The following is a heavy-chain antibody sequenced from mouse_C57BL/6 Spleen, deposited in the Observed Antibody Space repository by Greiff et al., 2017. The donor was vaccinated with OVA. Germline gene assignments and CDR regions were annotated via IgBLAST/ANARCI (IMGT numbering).Heavy chain of an antibody. CDR2: IDPSDSET. J-gene: IGHJ3*01. CDR3: ARGDWALPAWFAY. V-gene: IGHV1-52*01. D-gene: IGHD4-1*01. Sequence: QVQLKQPGAELVRPGSSVKLSCKASGYTFTSYWMHWVKQRPIQGLEWIGNIDPSDSETHYNQKFKDKATLTVDKSSSTAYMQLSSLTSEDSAVYYCARGDWALPAWFAYWGQGTLVTVSA. CDR1: GYTFTSYW.